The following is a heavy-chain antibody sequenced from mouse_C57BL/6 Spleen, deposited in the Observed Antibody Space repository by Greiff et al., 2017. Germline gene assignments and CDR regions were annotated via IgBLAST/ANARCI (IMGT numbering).Heavy chain of an antibody. V-gene: IGHV5-17*01. CDR1: GFTFSDYG. Sequence: EVKLVESGGGLVKPGGSLTLSCAASGFTFSDYGMHWVRQAPEKGLEWVAYISSGSSTIYYADTVKGRFTISRDNAKNTLFLQMTSLRSEDTAMYYCARRDYYGAMDYWGQGTSVTVSS. J-gene: IGHJ4*01. D-gene: IGHD1-1*01. CDR2: ISSGSSTI. CDR3: ARRDYYGAMDY.